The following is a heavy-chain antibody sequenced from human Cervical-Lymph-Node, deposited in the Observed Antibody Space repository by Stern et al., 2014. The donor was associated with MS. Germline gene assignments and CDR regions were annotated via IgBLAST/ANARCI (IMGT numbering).Heavy chain of an antibody. CDR1: GFTFSNYG. Sequence: QVQLVESGGGVVQPGRSLRLSCEASGFTFSNYGMHWVRQAPGKGLEWVAVISSDGSNKHYADSVKGRFTISRDNSKNTLYLQMNSLRAEDTAVYYCAKGHNSGWHYIGYWGQGTLVTVSS. D-gene: IGHD6-19*01. V-gene: IGHV3-30*18. J-gene: IGHJ4*02. CDR3: AKGHNSGWHYIGY. CDR2: ISSDGSNK.